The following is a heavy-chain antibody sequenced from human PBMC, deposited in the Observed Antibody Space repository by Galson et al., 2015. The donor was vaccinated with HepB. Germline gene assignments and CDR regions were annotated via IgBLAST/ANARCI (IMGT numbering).Heavy chain of an antibody. CDR3: ARGTNFYHGSGSFFGAYYFEY. CDR2: IIPIFGTS. CDR1: GGTFSSYA. Sequence: SVKVSCKASGGTFSSYAISWVRQAPGQGLEWMGGIIPIFGTSSYAQNFQGRVTFTADESTSTAYMELSSLRSEDTALYYCARGTNFYHGSGSFFGAYYFEYWGQGTLVIVSS. V-gene: IGHV1-69*13. J-gene: IGHJ4*02. D-gene: IGHD3-10*01.